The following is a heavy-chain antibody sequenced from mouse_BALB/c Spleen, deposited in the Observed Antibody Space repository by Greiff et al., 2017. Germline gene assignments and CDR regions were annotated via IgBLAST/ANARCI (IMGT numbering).Heavy chain of an antibody. CDR2: IFPGSGNT. J-gene: IGHJ4*01. Sequence: QVQLQQSGPELVKPGASVKISCKASGYSFTSYYIHWVKQRPGQGLEWIGWIFPGSGNTKYNEKFKGKATLTADTSSSTAYMQLSSLTSEDSAVYFCALGSSDAMDYWGQGTSVTVSS. CDR1: GYSFTSYY. D-gene: IGHD1-1*01. CDR3: ALGSSDAMDY. V-gene: IGHV1-66*01.